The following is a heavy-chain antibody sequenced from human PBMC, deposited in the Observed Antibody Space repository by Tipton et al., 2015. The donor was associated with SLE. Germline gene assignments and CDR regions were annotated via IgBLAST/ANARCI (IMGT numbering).Heavy chain of an antibody. CDR2: IDYTANP. Sequence: TLSLTCTVSGGSIGSFYWSWIRQPPGKGLEWIGNIDYTANPNYSPSLKSRGTISIDASTNHFSLKLRSVTAADTAVYYCARSWNDAPPDLGYWGQGTLVTVSS. D-gene: IGHD1-1*01. J-gene: IGHJ4*02. CDR1: GGSIGSFY. V-gene: IGHV4-59*01. CDR3: ARSWNDAPPDLGY.